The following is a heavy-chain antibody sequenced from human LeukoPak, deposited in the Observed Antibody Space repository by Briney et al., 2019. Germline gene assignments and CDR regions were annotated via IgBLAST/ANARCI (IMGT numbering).Heavy chain of an antibody. Sequence: GGSLRLSCVASGFTFSAAWMTWVRQAPGKGLECVGRIKSRNDGGTTDYATPVKGRFAISRDDSKNTLYLQMNSLKIEDTGVYYCTTIGSSWGFDYWGQGTLVTVSS. CDR1: GFTFSAAW. J-gene: IGHJ4*02. CDR3: TTIGSSWGFDY. CDR2: IKSRNDGGTT. D-gene: IGHD6-13*01. V-gene: IGHV3-15*01.